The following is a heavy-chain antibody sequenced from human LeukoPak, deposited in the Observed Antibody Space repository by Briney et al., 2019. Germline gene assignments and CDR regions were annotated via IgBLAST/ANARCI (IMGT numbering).Heavy chain of an antibody. Sequence: GESLKISCKGSGYSFTSYWIGWVRQAPGQGLEWMGWISAYNGNTNYAQKLQGRVTMTTDTSTSTAYMELRSLRSDDTAVYYCARVGDYWYFDLWGRGTLVTVSS. V-gene: IGHV1-18*04. CDR2: ISAYNGNT. CDR3: ARVGDYWYFDL. CDR1: GYSFTSYW. J-gene: IGHJ2*01.